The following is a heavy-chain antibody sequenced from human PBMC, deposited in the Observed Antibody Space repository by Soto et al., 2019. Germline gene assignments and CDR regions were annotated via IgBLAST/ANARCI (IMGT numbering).Heavy chain of an antibody. D-gene: IGHD1-26*01. CDR2: ISGGGGST. Sequence: GGSLRLSCAASGFTFSSYAMSWVRQAPGKGLEWVSGISGGGGSTYYADSVKGRFTISRDNSKNTLYLQMNSLRAEDTAVYYCAKGGASAGGAFDIWGQGTMVTVSS. CDR3: AKGGASAGGAFDI. J-gene: IGHJ3*02. V-gene: IGHV3-23*01. CDR1: GFTFSSYA.